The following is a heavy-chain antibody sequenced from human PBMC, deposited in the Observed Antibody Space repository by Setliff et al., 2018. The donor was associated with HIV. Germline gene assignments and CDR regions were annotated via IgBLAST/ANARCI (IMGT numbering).Heavy chain of an antibody. CDR3: ARGRGQWLGL. D-gene: IGHD6-19*01. J-gene: IGHJ4*02. CDR1: GGSFSGYY. V-gene: IGHV4-34*01. CDR2: INHSGST. Sequence: KTSETLSLTCAVYGGSFSGYYWSWIRQPPGKGLEWIGEINHSGSTNYNPSLKSRVTISVDTSKNQFSLKLSSVTAADTAVYYCARGRGQWLGLWGQGTLVTVSS.